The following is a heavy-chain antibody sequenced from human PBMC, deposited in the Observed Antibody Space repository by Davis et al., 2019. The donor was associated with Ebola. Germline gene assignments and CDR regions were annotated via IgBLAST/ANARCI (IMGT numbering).Heavy chain of an antibody. D-gene: IGHD2-2*01. CDR3: AGVVVPPLRPYYYYGMDV. V-gene: IGHV1-69*13. J-gene: IGHJ6*02. CDR1: GGTFSSYA. CDR2: IIPIFGTA. Sequence: SVKVSCKASGGTFSSYAISWVRQAPGQGLEWMGGIIPIFGTANYAQKFQGRVTITADESTSTAYMELSSLRSEDTAVYYCAGVVVPPLRPYYYYGMDVWGQGTTVTVSS.